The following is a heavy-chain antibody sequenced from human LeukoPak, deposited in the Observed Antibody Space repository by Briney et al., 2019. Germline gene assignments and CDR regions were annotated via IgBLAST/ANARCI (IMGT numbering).Heavy chain of an antibody. D-gene: IGHD1-26*01. J-gene: IGHJ4*02. Sequence: PGGSLRLSCAASGFTFSSYWMSWVRQAPGKGLEWVANIKQDGSEKYCVDSVKGRFTISRDNAKNSLYLQMNSLRAEDTAVYYCAGVQWELRGVGSYFDYWGQGTLVTVSS. CDR2: IKQDGSEK. CDR1: GFTFSSYW. CDR3: AGVQWELRGVGSYFDY. V-gene: IGHV3-7*01.